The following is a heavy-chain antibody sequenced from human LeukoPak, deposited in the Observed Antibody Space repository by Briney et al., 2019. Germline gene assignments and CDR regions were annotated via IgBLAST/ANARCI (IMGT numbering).Heavy chain of an antibody. V-gene: IGHV3-23*01. CDR3: ARDSPGIMIFGVVIAN. CDR2: IRGDGAGT. J-gene: IGHJ4*02. CDR1: GLTFSSFA. D-gene: IGHD3-3*01. Sequence: GGSLRLSCEGSGLTFSSFAMSWVRHAPGKGLEWVSLIRGDGAGTYYADSVKDRFTISRDNSKNTLYMQMNSLRAEDTAVYYCARDSPGIMIFGVVIANGGQGTLVAVSS.